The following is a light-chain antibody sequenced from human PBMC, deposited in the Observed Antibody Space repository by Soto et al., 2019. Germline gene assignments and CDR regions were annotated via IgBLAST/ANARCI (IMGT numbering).Light chain of an antibody. Sequence: DIQMTQSPSSLSASVGDRVTITCRASQSISSYLNWYQQKPGKAPKLLIYAASSLQSGVPSRFSGSGSGTDFTLTISSLQPEDFATYYCQQRYRTPDTFGPGTKVDIK. CDR1: QSISSY. J-gene: IGKJ3*01. CDR2: AAS. CDR3: QQRYRTPDT. V-gene: IGKV1-39*01.